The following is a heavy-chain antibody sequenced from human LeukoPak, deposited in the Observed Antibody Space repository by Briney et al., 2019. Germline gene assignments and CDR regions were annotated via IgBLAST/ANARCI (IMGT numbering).Heavy chain of an antibody. CDR1: VCCISSYY. V-gene: IGHV4-4*07. J-gene: IGHJ5*02. CDR2: IYTRGST. D-gene: IGHD3-22*01. CDR3: GGSTYYYDSSGFPS. Sequence: SVTLSLTCSVCVCCISSYYGIWIPQPAGMGLEWIGRIYTRGSTNHNPSLESRVTMSVDTSKNHFSMNLSSVTAADTAVYYWGGSTYYYDSSGFPSWGQGTRVTVS.